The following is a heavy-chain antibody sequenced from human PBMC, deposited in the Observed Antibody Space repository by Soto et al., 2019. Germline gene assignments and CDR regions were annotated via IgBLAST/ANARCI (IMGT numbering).Heavy chain of an antibody. V-gene: IGHV3-23*01. Sequence: GGSLRLSCAASGFTFSSDAMSWVRQAPGKGLEWVSAISGSGGSTYYADSVKGRFTISRDNSKNTLYLQMNSLRAEDTAVYYCAKHKARYYYYYMDVWGKGTTVTVSS. CDR1: GFTFSSDA. CDR2: ISGSGGST. J-gene: IGHJ6*03. CDR3: AKHKARYYYYYMDV.